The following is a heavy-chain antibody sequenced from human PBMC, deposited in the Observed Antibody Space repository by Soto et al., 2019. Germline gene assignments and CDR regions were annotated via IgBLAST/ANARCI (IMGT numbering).Heavy chain of an antibody. J-gene: IGHJ4*02. D-gene: IGHD3-3*01. V-gene: IGHV3-33*01. CDR1: GFTFSSYG. Sequence: GGSLRLSCAASGFTFSSYGMHWVRQAPGKGLEWVAVIWYDGSNKYYADSVKGRFTISRDNAKTSLYLQMNSLRAEDTAVYYCARDMGVFWSGYPEGGFDYWGQGTPVTVSS. CDR2: IWYDGSNK. CDR3: ARDMGVFWSGYPEGGFDY.